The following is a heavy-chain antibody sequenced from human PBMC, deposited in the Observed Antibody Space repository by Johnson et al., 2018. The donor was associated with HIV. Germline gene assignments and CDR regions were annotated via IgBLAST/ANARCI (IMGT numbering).Heavy chain of an antibody. CDR2: INRNGGSI. CDR1: GFIFDDHG. J-gene: IGHJ3*02. Sequence: VQLVESGGGVVRPGGSLRLSCAASGFIFDDHGMTWVRQAPGKGLEWVSGINRNGGSIGYADSVKGRFTISRDNAKNSLYLQMNSLRGEDTALYYCARARGQLTRGDDAFDIWGQGTMVTVSS. D-gene: IGHD6-13*01. CDR3: ARARGQLTRGDDAFDI. V-gene: IGHV3-20*04.